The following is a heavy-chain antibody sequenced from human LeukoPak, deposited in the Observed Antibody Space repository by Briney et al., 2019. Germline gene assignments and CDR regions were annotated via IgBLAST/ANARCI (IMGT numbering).Heavy chain of an antibody. CDR1: GGSFSGYY. V-gene: IGHV4-34*01. J-gene: IGHJ4*02. CDR2: INHSGST. CDR3: ARERITMVRGVIFDY. D-gene: IGHD3-10*01. Sequence: TSETLSLTCAVYGGSFSGYYWSWIRQPPGKGLEWIGEINHSGSTNYNPSLKSRVTISVDTSKNQFSLKLSSVTAADTAVYYCARERITMVRGVIFDYWGQGTLVTVSS.